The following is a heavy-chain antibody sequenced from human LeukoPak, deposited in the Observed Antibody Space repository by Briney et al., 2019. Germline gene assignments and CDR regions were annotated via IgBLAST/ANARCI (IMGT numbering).Heavy chain of an antibody. CDR2: INHSGST. Sequence: PSETLSLTCAVYGGSFSGYYWSWIRQPPGKGLEWIGEINHSGSTNYNPSLKSRVTISVDTSKNQFSLKLSSVTAADTAVYYCARDGTIAAAGTGFTGAFDIWGQGTTVTVSS. CDR1: GGSFSGYY. CDR3: ARDGTIAAAGTGFTGAFDI. V-gene: IGHV4-34*01. J-gene: IGHJ3*02. D-gene: IGHD6-13*01.